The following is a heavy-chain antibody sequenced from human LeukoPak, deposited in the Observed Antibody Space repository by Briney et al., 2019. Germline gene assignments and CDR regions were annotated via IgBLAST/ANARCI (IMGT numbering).Heavy chain of an antibody. J-gene: IGHJ6*03. V-gene: IGHV3-30*03. D-gene: IGHD3-10*01. Sequence: GGSLRLSCAASGFMFSTYWMTWVRQAPGKGLEWVAIISYDGSNKYYADSVKGRFTISRDESKNTVYLQMNSLRPEDTAVYYCARITMVRGVITLFSYYYYMDVWGKGTTVTVSS. CDR2: ISYDGSNK. CDR3: ARITMVRGVITLFSYYYYMDV. CDR1: GFMFSTYW.